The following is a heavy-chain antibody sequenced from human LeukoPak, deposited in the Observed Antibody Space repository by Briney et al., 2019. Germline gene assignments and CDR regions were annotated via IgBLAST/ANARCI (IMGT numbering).Heavy chain of an antibody. Sequence: ASVKVSCKASGYTFTSYGISWVRQAPGQGLEWMGWISAYNGNTNYAQKLQGRVTMTTDTSTSTAYMGLRSMRSEDTAVYYCAREWLPGYFDYWGQGTLVTVSS. J-gene: IGHJ4*02. V-gene: IGHV1-18*01. CDR1: GYTFTSYG. CDR3: AREWLPGYFDY. CDR2: ISAYNGNT. D-gene: IGHD3-22*01.